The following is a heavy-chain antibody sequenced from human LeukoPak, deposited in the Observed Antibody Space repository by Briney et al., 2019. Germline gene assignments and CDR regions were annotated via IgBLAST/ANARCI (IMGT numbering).Heavy chain of an antibody. V-gene: IGHV1-2*02. CDR2: INPNSGGT. D-gene: IGHD2-21*02. Sequence: ASVKVSCKASGYTFTGYYMHWVRQAPGQGLEWMGWINPNSGGTNYAQKFQGRVTMTRDTSISTAYMELSRLRSDDTAVYYCARDSRAYCGGDCYYDYWGQGTLVTVSS. CDR3: ARDSRAYCGGDCYYDY. J-gene: IGHJ4*02. CDR1: GYTFTGYY.